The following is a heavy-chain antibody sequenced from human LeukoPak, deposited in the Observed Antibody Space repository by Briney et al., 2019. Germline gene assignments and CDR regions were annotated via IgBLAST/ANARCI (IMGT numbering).Heavy chain of an antibody. Sequence: SETLSLTCAVSGGSISSSNWWSWVRQPPGKGLEWIGEIYHSGSTNYNPSLKSRVTISADTSKNQFTLKMSSVTAADTAVYYCARTSGDWLSWAWIGVDVWGKGTTVTVSS. D-gene: IGHD3-9*01. CDR3: ARTSGDWLSWAWIGVDV. V-gene: IGHV4-4*02. J-gene: IGHJ6*04. CDR2: IYHSGST. CDR1: GGSISSSNW.